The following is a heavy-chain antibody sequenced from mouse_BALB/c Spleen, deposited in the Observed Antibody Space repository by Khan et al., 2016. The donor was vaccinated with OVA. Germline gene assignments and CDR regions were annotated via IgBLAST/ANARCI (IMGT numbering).Heavy chain of an antibody. J-gene: IGHJ4*01. CDR2: INYSGST. D-gene: IGHD2-3*01. CDR3: ARRGIYDGYSLYYAMDY. Sequence: EVELVESGPGLVKPSQSLSLTCTVTGYSITSDYAWNWIRQFPGNKLEWLGYINYSGSTSYNPSLKSRISITRDTSKNQFFLQLNSVTTEDTATCYCARRGIYDGYSLYYAMDYWGQGTSVTVSS. V-gene: IGHV3-2*02. CDR1: GYSITSDYA.